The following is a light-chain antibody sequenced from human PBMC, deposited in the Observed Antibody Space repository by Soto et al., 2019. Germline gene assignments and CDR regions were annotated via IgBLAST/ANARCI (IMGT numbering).Light chain of an antibody. CDR2: DAS. CDR1: QGISNH. V-gene: IGKV1-16*02. Sequence: DIQMTQSPSSLSASVGDRVTITCRASQGISNHLAWFQQKPGKAPKSLIYDASTLHNVVPSKFSGSGSGTDFTLTISSLQPEDLGTYYCQQYHSYPLTFAGGTKVEI. J-gene: IGKJ4*01. CDR3: QQYHSYPLT.